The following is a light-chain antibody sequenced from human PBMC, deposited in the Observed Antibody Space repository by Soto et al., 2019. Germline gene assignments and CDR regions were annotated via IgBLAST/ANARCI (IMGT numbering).Light chain of an antibody. CDR2: GDT. V-gene: IGLV1-40*01. CDR3: QSYDSRLRGVV. J-gene: IGLJ2*01. Sequence: QSVLTQPPSVSGAPGQRGTISCTGSNSNIGAGYAVYWYRHLPGTAPKLLIYGDTNRPSGVTDRFSGSKSGTSASLAISGLQTEDEAYYYCQSYDSRLRGVVFGGGSKVTVL. CDR1: NSNIGAGYA.